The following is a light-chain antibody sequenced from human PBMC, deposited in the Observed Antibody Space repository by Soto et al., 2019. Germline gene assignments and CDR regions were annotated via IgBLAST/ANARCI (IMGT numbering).Light chain of an antibody. CDR3: QQYHTSSIT. J-gene: IGKJ5*01. V-gene: IGKV1-5*01. CDR2: DAS. CDR1: QTLSSW. Sequence: DIQMTQSPSTLSASVGDRVTITCRASQTLSSWLAWYQQKPGKAPTLLIYDASTLERGVPSRFSGTGSGTEFTLSIDSLQPDDFATYYCQQYHTSSITFGQGTRLENK.